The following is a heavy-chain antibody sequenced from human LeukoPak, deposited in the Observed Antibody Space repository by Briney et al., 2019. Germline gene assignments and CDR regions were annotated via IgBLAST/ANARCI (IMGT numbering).Heavy chain of an antibody. CDR2: INPNSGGT. CDR3: ARDLRTAVTTVSYYYYGMDV. J-gene: IGHJ6*02. CDR1: GYTFTGYY. D-gene: IGHD4-17*01. V-gene: IGHV1-2*02. Sequence: SVKVSCKASGYTFTGYYMHWVRQAPGQGLEWMGWINPNSGGTNYAQKFQGRVTMTRDTSISTAYMELSRLRSDDTAVYYCARDLRTAVTTVSYYYYGMDVWGQGTTVTVSS.